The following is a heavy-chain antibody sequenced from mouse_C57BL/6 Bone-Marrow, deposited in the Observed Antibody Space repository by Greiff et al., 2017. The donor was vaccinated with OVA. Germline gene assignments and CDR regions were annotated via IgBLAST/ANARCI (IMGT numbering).Heavy chain of an antibody. Sequence: EVQLQESGGGLVQPGGSLSLSCAASGFTFTDYYMSWVRQPPGKALEWLGFIRNKANGYTTEYSASVKGRFTISRDNSQSILYLQMNALRAEDSATYYCARYGYGSPFAYWGQGTLVTVSA. D-gene: IGHD1-1*01. CDR3: ARYGYGSPFAY. CDR2: IRNKANGYTT. J-gene: IGHJ3*01. CDR1: GFTFTDYY. V-gene: IGHV7-3*01.